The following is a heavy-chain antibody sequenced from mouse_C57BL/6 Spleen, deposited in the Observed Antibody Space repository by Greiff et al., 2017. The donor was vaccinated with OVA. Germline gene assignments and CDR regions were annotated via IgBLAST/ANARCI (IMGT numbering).Heavy chain of an antibody. CDR2: ISYSGST. V-gene: IGHV3-8*01. J-gene: IGHJ1*03. Sequence: VQLKESGPGLAKPSQTLSPTCSVTGYSITSDYWNWIRKFPGNKLEYMGYISYSGSTYYNPSLKSRISITRDTSKNQYYLQLNSVTTEDTATYYCARNYGNYVWYFDVWGTGTTVTVSS. CDR3: ARNYGNYVWYFDV. CDR1: GYSITSDY. D-gene: IGHD2-1*01.